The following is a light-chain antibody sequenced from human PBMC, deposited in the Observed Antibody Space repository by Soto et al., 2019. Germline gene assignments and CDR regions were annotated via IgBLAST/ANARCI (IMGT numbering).Light chain of an antibody. Sequence: QPVLTQSPSASASLGASVKLTCTLSSGHSSYAIAWHQQQPEKGPRYLMKLNSDGSHSKGDGIPERFSGSSSGAERYLTISSLQSEDEADYYCQTWGTGIPVVFGGGTKLTVL. V-gene: IGLV4-69*01. CDR1: SGHSSYA. CDR2: LNSDGSH. J-gene: IGLJ2*01. CDR3: QTWGTGIPVV.